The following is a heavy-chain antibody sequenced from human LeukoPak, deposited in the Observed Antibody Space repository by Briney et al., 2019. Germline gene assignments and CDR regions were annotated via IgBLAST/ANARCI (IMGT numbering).Heavy chain of an antibody. CDR2: INPSGGST. V-gene: IGHV1-46*01. Sequence: ASVKVSLKASGGTFSSYAISWVRQAPGQGLEWMGIINPSGGSTSYAQKFQGRVTMTRDTSTSTVYMELSSLRSEDTAVYYCARVGATSFDYWGQGTLVTVSS. CDR1: GGTFSSYA. J-gene: IGHJ4*02. CDR3: ARVGATSFDY. D-gene: IGHD1-26*01.